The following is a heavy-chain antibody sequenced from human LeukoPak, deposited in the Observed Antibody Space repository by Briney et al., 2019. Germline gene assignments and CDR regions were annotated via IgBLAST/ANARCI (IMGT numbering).Heavy chain of an antibody. D-gene: IGHD6-19*01. CDR2: IIPIFGTA. CDR3: ASVAVAGPYYFDY. Sequence: SVNVSCKASGGTFSSYAISWVRQAPGQGLEWMGGIIPIFGTANYAQKFQGRVTITADESTSTAYMELSSLRSEDTAVYYCASVAVAGPYYFDYWGQGTLVTVSS. J-gene: IGHJ4*02. V-gene: IGHV1-69*13. CDR1: GGTFSSYA.